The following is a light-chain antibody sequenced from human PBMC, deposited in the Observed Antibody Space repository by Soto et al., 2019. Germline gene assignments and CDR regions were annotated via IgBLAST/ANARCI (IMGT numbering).Light chain of an antibody. CDR3: AAWDDSLNGPV. Sequence: QSVLTQPPSASGSPGQSVTIPCTGTGIDDYDYNYVSWYQQHPGKVPKLLIYNTYQRPLGVPDRFSGSKSGTSASLAISGLQSEDEGDYFCAAWDDSLNGPVFGGGTKLTVL. CDR2: NTY. V-gene: IGLV2-8*01. CDR1: GIDDYDYNY. J-gene: IGLJ3*02.